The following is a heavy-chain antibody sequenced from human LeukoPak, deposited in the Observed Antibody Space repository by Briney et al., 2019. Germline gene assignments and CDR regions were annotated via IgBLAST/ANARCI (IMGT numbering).Heavy chain of an antibody. CDR1: GFSFSDGF. CDR3: ERENWSQHH. D-gene: IGHD1-1*01. J-gene: IGHJ4*02. CDR2: INQARTKR. Sequence: GGSLRLSCAASGFSFSDGFMSWGRQAPREGGEWGAQINQARTKRNYVHSVRGRVTISRDNAKKSLYLQMDSLRAEDTASYYCERENWSQHHGGQRILVRVSS. V-gene: IGHV3-7*01.